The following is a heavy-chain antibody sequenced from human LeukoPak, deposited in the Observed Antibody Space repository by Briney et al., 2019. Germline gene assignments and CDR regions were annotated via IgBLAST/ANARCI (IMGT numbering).Heavy chain of an antibody. J-gene: IGHJ4*02. Sequence: GGSLRLSCVASGFSFSTYGLHWVRQAPGKGLEWVAVISYNGDNKHYAESVKGRFTISRDNSKNTLDLQMNSLSPEDTAVYHCATAAGKYYTSVSYSFDYWGQGNLVTVYS. D-gene: IGHD3-10*01. CDR1: GFSFSTYG. CDR3: ATAAGKYYTSVSYSFDY. V-gene: IGHV3-30*03. CDR2: ISYNGDNK.